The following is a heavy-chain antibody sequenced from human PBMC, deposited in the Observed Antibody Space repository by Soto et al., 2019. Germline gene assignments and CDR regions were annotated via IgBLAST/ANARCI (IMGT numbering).Heavy chain of an antibody. CDR3: AKDPAPIVVVPAASNWFDP. CDR1: GFTFSSYA. CDR2: ISGSGGST. J-gene: IGHJ5*02. V-gene: IGHV3-23*01. Sequence: PGGSLRLSCAASGFTFSSYALSWARQAPGQGLEWVSAISGSGGSTYYADSVKGRFTISRDNANITLYLQMNSLRAEDTSVYYCAKDPAPIVVVPAASNWFDPWGQGTLVTVSS. D-gene: IGHD2-2*01.